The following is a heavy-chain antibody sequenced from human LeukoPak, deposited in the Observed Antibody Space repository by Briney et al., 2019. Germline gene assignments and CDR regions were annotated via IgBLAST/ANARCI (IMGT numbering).Heavy chain of an antibody. CDR3: AILYSSGWYSSAHFDY. Sequence: PSETLSLTCAVSGGSISSSNWWSWIRQPPGKGLEWIGEIYHSGSTNYNPSLKSRVTVSVDKSKTQFSLKLSSVTAADTAVYYCAILYSSGWYSSAHFDYWGQGTLVTVSS. D-gene: IGHD6-19*01. CDR1: GGSISSSNW. J-gene: IGHJ4*02. V-gene: IGHV4-4*02. CDR2: IYHSGST.